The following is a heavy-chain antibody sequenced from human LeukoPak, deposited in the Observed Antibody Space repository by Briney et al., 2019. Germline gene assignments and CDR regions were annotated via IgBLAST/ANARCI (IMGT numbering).Heavy chain of an antibody. D-gene: IGHD3-10*01. Sequence: PGGSLRLSCAASGFTFSSYSMNWVRQAPGKGLEWVSYISSSSSTIYYADSVKGRFTISRDNAKNTLYLQMNSLRGEDTATYYCVQDLWYGEYEYWGQGTLVTVSS. CDR1: GFTFSSYS. CDR3: VQDLWYGEYEY. CDR2: ISSSSSTI. J-gene: IGHJ4*02. V-gene: IGHV3-48*01.